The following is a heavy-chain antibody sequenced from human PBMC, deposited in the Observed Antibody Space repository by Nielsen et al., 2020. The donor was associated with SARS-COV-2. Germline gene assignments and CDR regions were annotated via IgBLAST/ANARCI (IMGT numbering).Heavy chain of an antibody. J-gene: IGHJ4*02. D-gene: IGHD6-19*01. Sequence: GESLKISCAAAGVSFRTYSMNWVRQAPGKGLEWVSMISASSSDIYYADSVKGRFTISRDNAKNSLYLQMNSLRPEDTAMYYCASGPLAVAPDSWGQGTLVTVSS. CDR2: ISASSSDI. CDR3: ASGPLAVAPDS. CDR1: GVSFRTYS. V-gene: IGHV3-21*01.